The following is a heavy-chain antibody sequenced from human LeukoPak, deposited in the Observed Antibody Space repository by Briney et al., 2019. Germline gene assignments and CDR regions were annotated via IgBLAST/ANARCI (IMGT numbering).Heavy chain of an antibody. D-gene: IGHD3-3*01. CDR1: GGSISSGSYY. V-gene: IGHV4-61*02. Sequence: SETLSLTCTVSGGSISSGSYYWSWIRQPAGKGLEWIGRIYTSGSTNYNPSLKSRVTISVDTSENQFSLKLSSVTAADTAVYYCARAGYDFWSGSAGAFDIWGQGTMVTVSS. CDR3: ARAGYDFWSGSAGAFDI. CDR2: IYTSGST. J-gene: IGHJ3*02.